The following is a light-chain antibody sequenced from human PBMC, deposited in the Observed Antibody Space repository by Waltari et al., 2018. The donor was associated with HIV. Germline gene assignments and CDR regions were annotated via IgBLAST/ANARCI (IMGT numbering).Light chain of an antibody. V-gene: IGLV3-25*03. CDR3: QSTDRSGTWV. Sequence: YELTQPPSVSVSPGQTARITCSGSELPKKYSHWFRQKPGQPPILLIYKDTERPSGISQRFSASKSRTTVTLTINEVQAEDEADYLCQSTDRSGTWVFGGGTRLAVL. CDR1: ELPKKY. J-gene: IGLJ3*02. CDR2: KDT.